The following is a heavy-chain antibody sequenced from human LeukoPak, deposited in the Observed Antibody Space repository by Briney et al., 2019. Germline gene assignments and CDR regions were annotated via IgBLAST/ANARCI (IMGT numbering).Heavy chain of an antibody. V-gene: IGHV4-34*01. J-gene: IGHJ4*02. CDR3: ARAPNFNIVVVPAAMGGYYFDY. CDR2: INHSGST. D-gene: IGHD2-2*01. Sequence: PSETLSLTCAVYGGSFSGYYWSWIRQPPGKGLEWIGEINHSGSTNYNPSLKSRVTISVDTSKNQFSLKLSSVTAADTAVYYCARAPNFNIVVVPAAMGGYYFDYWGQGTLVTVSS. CDR1: GGSFSGYY.